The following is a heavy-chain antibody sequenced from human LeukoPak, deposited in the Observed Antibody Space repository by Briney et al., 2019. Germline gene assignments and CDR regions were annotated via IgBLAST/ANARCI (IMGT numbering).Heavy chain of an antibody. J-gene: IGHJ6*03. V-gene: IGHV4-34*01. CDR3: ARACPKGVLRFLEWCPRGSYMDV. CDR2: INHSGST. D-gene: IGHD3-3*01. Sequence: SETLSLTCAVYGGSFSGYYWIWIRQPPAKGLEWIGEINHSGSTNYNPSLTSRVTISVDTSKNQFSLKLSSVSAAATAVYYCARACPKGVLRFLEWCPRGSYMDVWGKGATVTVSS. CDR1: GGSFSGYY.